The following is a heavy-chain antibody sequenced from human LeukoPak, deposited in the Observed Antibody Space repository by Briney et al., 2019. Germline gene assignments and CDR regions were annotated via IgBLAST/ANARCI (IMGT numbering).Heavy chain of an antibody. CDR3: VRSLTGTDDY. D-gene: IGHD3-9*01. CDR2: ISSSGSTM. J-gene: IGHJ4*02. V-gene: IGHV3-11*04. Sequence: GGSLRLSCAASGFIFSDCYMSWIRKAPGKGLERVSYISSSGSTMYYTDSVKGRCTISRDNAKDSLYLQMSSLRAEDTALYFCVRSLTGTDDYWGQGTLVTASS. CDR1: GFIFSDCY.